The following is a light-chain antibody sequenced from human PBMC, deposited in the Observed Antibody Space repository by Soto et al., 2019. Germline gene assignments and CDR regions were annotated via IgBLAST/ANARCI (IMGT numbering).Light chain of an antibody. V-gene: IGLV2-18*02. Sequence: QSVLTQPPSVSGSPGQSVTISCTATTTDIDNYDSVSWYQQAPGTAPKLIIYDVSNRPSGISNRFSGSKSDNTASLTISGLQAEDEADHYCSSYTSSSTRVFGGGTKLTVL. CDR3: SSYTSSSTRV. CDR2: DVS. J-gene: IGLJ3*02. CDR1: TTDIDNYDS.